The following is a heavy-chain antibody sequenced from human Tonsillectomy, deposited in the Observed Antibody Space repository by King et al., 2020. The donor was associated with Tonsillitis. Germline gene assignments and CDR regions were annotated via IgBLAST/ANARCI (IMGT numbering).Heavy chain of an antibody. Sequence: VQLVESGGGLVQPGGSLRLSCAASGFTFSSYAMSWVRQAPGKGLEWVSAISGSGGSTYYADSVKGRFTISSDNSKNTLYLQMNSLRAEDTAVYYCAKDPRSGSHRVSVVDYWGQGTLVTVSA. CDR2: ISGSGGST. D-gene: IGHD3-3*01. V-gene: IGHV3-23*04. CDR3: AKDPRSGSHRVSVVDY. CDR1: GFTFSSYA. J-gene: IGHJ4*02.